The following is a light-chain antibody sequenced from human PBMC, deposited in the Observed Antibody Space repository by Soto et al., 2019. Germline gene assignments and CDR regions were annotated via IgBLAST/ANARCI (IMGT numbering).Light chain of an antibody. CDR2: DAS. CDR3: QQYNNLWT. J-gene: IGKJ1*01. CDR1: QSISSW. Sequence: DIQMTQSPSTLSASVGDTVTITCRASQSISSWLAWYQQKPGKAPKLLIYDASSLESGVPSRFSGSGSGTEFTLTISSLQPDDFATYYCQQYNNLWTFGQGTKVDIK. V-gene: IGKV1-5*01.